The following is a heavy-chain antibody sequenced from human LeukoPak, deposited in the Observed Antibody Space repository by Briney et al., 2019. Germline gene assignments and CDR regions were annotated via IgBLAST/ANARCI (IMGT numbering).Heavy chain of an antibody. CDR2: FSYSGST. V-gene: IGHV4-39*01. Sequence: SETLSLTCSVSGGSIRSSSYYWGWIRQPPGKGLEYIGSFSYSGSTYYNPSLKSRVTISVDTSKNQFSLKMSSVTAADTAMYYCASLSKYYYESRGFSDCWGQGTLVTVSS. CDR1: GGSIRSSSYY. J-gene: IGHJ4*02. CDR3: ASLSKYYYESRGFSDC. D-gene: IGHD3-22*01.